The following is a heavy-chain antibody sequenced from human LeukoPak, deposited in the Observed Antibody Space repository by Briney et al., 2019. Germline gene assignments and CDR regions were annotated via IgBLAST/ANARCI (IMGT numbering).Heavy chain of an antibody. CDR2: ISWNSGSI. D-gene: IGHD6-19*01. V-gene: IGHV3-9*01. Sequence: GGSLRLSCAASGFTFDDYAMHWVRQAPGKGLEWVSGISWNSGSIGYADSVKGRFTISRDNAKNSLYLQMNSLRAEDTALYYCAKDRSGWYGGMDVWGQGTTVTVSS. CDR1: GFTFDDYA. J-gene: IGHJ6*02. CDR3: AKDRSGWYGGMDV.